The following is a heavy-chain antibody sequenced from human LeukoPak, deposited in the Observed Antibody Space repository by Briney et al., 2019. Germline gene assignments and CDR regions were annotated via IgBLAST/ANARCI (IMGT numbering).Heavy chain of an antibody. CDR3: ARGRFFGVVNQNFDY. D-gene: IGHD3-3*01. CDR1: GFTFSQYW. J-gene: IGHJ4*02. CDR2: IKHDGSEKQDGSEK. V-gene: IGHV3-7*03. Sequence: GGSLRLSCAASGFTFSQYWMSWVRQAPGKGLEWVANIKHDGSEKQDGSEKNYVDSVKRPSTISSDKAKNSLYLHMNSLRAEDTAVYYCARGRFFGVVNQNFDYWGQGTLVTVSS.